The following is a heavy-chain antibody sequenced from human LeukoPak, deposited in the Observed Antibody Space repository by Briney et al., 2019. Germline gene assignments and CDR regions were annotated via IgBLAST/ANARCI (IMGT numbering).Heavy chain of an antibody. D-gene: IGHD3-16*02. V-gene: IGHV4-34*01. J-gene: IGHJ4*02. CDR3: ARRRYDYVWGSYRYPLDS. CDR1: GGSFSGYY. CDR2: INHSGST. Sequence: PSETLSLTCAVYGGSFSGYYWSWIRQPPGKGLEWIGEINHSGSTNYNPSLKSRVTISVDTSKNQFSLKLSSVTAADTAVYYCARRRYDYVWGSYRYPLDSWGQGTLVTVSS.